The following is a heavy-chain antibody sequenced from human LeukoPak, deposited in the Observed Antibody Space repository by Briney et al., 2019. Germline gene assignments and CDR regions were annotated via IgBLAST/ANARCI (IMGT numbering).Heavy chain of an antibody. V-gene: IGHV4-4*02. Sequence: SETLSLTCAVSGGSISSSNWWGSVRPPPGDGLEWIRRFYNSGRTSYNPSLKRRVSISVDTSKNQLSLNLSSVTAADTGVYYCARELRSGWYGNWGQGTLVTVSS. CDR2: FYNSGRT. J-gene: IGHJ4*02. D-gene: IGHD6-19*01. CDR1: GGSISSSNW. CDR3: ARELRSGWYGN.